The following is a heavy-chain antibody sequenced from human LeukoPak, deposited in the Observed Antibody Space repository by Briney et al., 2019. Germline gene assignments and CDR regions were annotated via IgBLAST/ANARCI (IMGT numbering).Heavy chain of an antibody. J-gene: IGHJ3*02. CDR2: FDPEDGET. Sequence: ASVKVSCKVSGYTLTELSMHWVRQAPGKGLEWMGGFDPEDGETIYAQKFQGRVTMTEDTSTDTAYMELSSLRSEDTAVYYCARVLIWVAGSDAFDIWGQGTMVTVSS. D-gene: IGHD6-19*01. CDR3: ARVLIWVAGSDAFDI. V-gene: IGHV1-24*01. CDR1: GYTLTELS.